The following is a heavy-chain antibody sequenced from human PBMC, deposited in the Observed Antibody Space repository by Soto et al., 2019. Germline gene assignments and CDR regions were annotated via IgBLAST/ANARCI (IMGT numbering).Heavy chain of an antibody. Sequence: QIQLVQSGVEVKKAGASVKVSCKASGYTFTNYGISWVRQALGQGLEWMGWISAYNDNTNYAQKFQGRVTLATDTSTRTAYMELRSLTSDDTAVDYCAREGYYYGSGSYSPPRYYGMDVWGQGTTVTVFS. CDR1: GYTFTNYG. J-gene: IGHJ6*02. D-gene: IGHD3-10*01. CDR2: ISAYNDNT. CDR3: AREGYYYGSGSYSPPRYYGMDV. V-gene: IGHV1-18*01.